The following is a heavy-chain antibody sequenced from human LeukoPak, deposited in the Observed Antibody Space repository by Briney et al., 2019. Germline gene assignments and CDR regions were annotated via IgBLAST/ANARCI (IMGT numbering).Heavy chain of an antibody. J-gene: IGHJ4*02. CDR3: ARLNSGTYLDC. CDR2: IDWDDDK. V-gene: IGHV2-70*04. CDR1: GFSLSTSGMR. Sequence: SGPTLVNPAQTLTLTCTFSGFSLSTSGMRVSWIRQPPGKALEWLARIDWDDDKFYSTSLKTRLTISKDTSKNQVVLTMTNMDPVDTATYYCARLNSGTYLDCWGQGTLVTVSS. D-gene: IGHD1-26*01.